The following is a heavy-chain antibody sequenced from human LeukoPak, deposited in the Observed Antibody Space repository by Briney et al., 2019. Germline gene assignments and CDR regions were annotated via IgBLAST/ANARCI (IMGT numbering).Heavy chain of an antibody. CDR1: GYTFTSYY. Sequence: ASVKVSCKASGYTFTSYYTHWVRQAPGQGLEWMGIINPSGGSTSYAQKFQGRVTMTRNTSISTAYMELSSLRSEDTAVYYCARSAIHDYGDYSAWGQGTLVTVSS. CDR3: ARSAIHDYGDYSA. CDR2: INPSGGST. J-gene: IGHJ5*02. V-gene: IGHV1-46*01. D-gene: IGHD4-17*01.